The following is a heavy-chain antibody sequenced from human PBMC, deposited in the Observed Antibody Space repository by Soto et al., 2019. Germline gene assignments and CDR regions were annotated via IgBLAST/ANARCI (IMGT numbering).Heavy chain of an antibody. CDR2: ISWNSGSI. D-gene: IGHD3-10*01. Sequence: SLRLSCAASGFTFDDYAMHSVRQAPGKGLEWVPGISWNSGSIGYADSGKGRFTISRDNAKNSLYLQMNSLRAEDTALYYCAKERGSGSYWESHGYYYYYGMDVWGQGTTVTVSS. V-gene: IGHV3-9*01. CDR3: AKERGSGSYWESHGYYYYYGMDV. CDR1: GFTFDDYA. J-gene: IGHJ6*02.